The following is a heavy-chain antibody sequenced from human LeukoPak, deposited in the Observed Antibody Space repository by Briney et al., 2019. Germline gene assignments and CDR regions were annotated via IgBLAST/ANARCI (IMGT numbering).Heavy chain of an antibody. CDR1: GDSISSGGFY. CDR2: IHFSEST. V-gene: IGHV4-31*03. Sequence: SETLSLTCTVSGDSISSGGFYWSWIRQHPGKGLEWIGRIHFSESTNYNPSLESRVTISVDTSKNQFSLILNSVTAAGTAVYYCARGNAAGRPGVGFDIWGQGTMVTVSS. J-gene: IGHJ3*02. CDR3: ARGNAAGRPGVGFDI. D-gene: IGHD6-6*01.